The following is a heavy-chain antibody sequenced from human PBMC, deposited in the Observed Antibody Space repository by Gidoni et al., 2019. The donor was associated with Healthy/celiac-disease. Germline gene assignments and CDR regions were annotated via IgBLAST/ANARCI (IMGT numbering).Heavy chain of an antibody. J-gene: IGHJ5*02. CDR2: ISVSGDST. CDR1: GSTFRSYA. D-gene: IGHD2-2*01. CDR3: AKDLSVVVPAAMRGHGWFDP. Sequence: EVQLLESGGGFVQPGGSLSLSCAASGSTFRSYAMSWVRQALGKGLGWVSAISVSGDSTYYEDSVKGRFTISKDNSKNTLYLQMNSLRAEDTAVYYCAKDLSVVVPAAMRGHGWFDPWGQGTLVTVSS. V-gene: IGHV3-23*01.